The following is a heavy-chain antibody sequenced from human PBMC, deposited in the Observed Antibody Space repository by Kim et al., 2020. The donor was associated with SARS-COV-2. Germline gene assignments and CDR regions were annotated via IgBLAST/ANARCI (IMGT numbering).Heavy chain of an antibody. CDR3: ASTYCGGDCYLGDAFDI. J-gene: IGHJ3*02. D-gene: IGHD2-21*01. V-gene: IGHV4-31*02. Sequence: LKSRVTISVDTSKNQFSLKLSSVTAADTAVYYCASTYCGGDCYLGDAFDIWGQGTMVTVSS.